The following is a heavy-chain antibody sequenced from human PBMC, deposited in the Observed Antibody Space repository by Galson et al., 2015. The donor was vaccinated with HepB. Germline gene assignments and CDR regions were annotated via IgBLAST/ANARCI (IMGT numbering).Heavy chain of an antibody. CDR3: ARNLDYGDYDFDY. V-gene: IGHV1-69*13. CDR2: IIPIFGTA. CDR1: GGTFSSYA. Sequence: SVKVSCKASGGTFSSYAISWVRQAPGQGLEWMGGIIPIFGTANYAQKFQGRVTITADESTSTAYMELSSLRSEDTAVYYCARNLDYGDYDFDYWGQGTLVTVSS. J-gene: IGHJ4*02. D-gene: IGHD4-17*01.